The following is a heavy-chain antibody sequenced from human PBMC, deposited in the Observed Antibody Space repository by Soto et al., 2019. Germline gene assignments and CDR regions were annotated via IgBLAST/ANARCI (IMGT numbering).Heavy chain of an antibody. V-gene: IGHV3-33*06. D-gene: IGHD1-1*01. Sequence: QVQLVESGGGVVQPGRSLRLSCAASGFTFSKTGMHWVRQAPGKGPEWVAIIWYDGSDKYHADAVKGRFTISRDNSKNMVYLQMNSLRVEATAVYYCAKDYVTTGTTLGASDIWGRGTMVTVSS. J-gene: IGHJ3*02. CDR3: AKDYVTTGTTLGASDI. CDR2: IWYDGSDK. CDR1: GFTFSKTG.